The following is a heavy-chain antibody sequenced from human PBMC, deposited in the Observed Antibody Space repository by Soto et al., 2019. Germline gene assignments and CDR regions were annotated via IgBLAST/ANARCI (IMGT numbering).Heavy chain of an antibody. D-gene: IGHD3-22*01. CDR3: ARRKKSGYYDSSGYGRIYVFDN. CDR1: GGSFSGYQ. V-gene: IGHV4-34*01. Sequence: QVQLQQWGAGLLKPSETLSLTCAVYGGSFSGYQWSWIRQPPGKGLEWIGEINHSGSTNYNPSLKSRVPLSVDTSKNQFSLQLSSVTAADTAVYYCARRKKSGYYDSSGYGRIYVFDNWGQGTMVSVSS. CDR2: INHSGST. J-gene: IGHJ3*02.